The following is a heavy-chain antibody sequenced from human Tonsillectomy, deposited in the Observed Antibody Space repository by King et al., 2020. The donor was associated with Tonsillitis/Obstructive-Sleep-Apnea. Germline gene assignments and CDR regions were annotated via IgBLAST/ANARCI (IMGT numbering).Heavy chain of an antibody. V-gene: IGHV3-9*01. CDR3: AKDRVAYCGGDCSPSFDY. D-gene: IGHD2-21*01. J-gene: IGHJ4*02. CDR2: ISWNSGSI. CDR1: GFTFDDYA. Sequence: VQLVESGGGLVQPGRSLRLSCAASGFTFDDYATHWVRQAPGKGLEWVSGISWNSGSIGYADSVKGRFTISRDNAKNSLYLQMNSLRAEDTALYYCAKDRVAYCGGDCSPSFDYWGQGTLVTVSS.